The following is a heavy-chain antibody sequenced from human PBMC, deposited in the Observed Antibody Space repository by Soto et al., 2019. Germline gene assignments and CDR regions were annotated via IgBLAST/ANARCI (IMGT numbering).Heavy chain of an antibody. V-gene: IGHV3-11*01. CDR1: GFTFRDYY. CDR3: ARFRSWSRPNWFCP. CDR2: ITGDGNTI. D-gene: IGHD6-13*01. Sequence: QAQLVESGGALVKPGGTLRLSCAASGFTFRDYYMSWVRQPPGQGLAWVSYITGDGNTIHYADSVEGRVTISRGNGQKSLDLHIKSLRADETSVYYCARFRSWSRPNWFCPWGLGTLVSVSS. J-gene: IGHJ5*02.